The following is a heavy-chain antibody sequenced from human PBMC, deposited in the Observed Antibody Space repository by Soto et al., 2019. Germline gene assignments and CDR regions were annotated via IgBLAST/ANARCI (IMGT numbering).Heavy chain of an antibody. V-gene: IGHV4-34*01. CDR1: GGSFSGYY. CDR3: ARGQYSSSSGWFDP. Sequence: PSETLSLTCAVYGGSFSGYYWSWIRQPPGKGLEWIGEINHSGSTNYNPSLKSRVTISVDKSKNQFSLKLSSVTAADTAVYYCARGQYSSSSGWFDPWGQGTLVTVSS. D-gene: IGHD6-6*01. J-gene: IGHJ5*02. CDR2: INHSGST.